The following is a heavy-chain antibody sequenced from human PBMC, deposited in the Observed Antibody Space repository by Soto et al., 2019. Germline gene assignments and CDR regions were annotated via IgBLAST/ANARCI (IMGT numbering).Heavy chain of an antibody. CDR2: VLQTGSST. Sequence: PGLSLRLSCAASGFTFSTYTMSWVRQAPGKGLEWVSAVLQTGSSTYYADSVKGRFTISRDNSKNTLYLQMNNLRAEDTAVYYCDKDFTPDGYWDFDYWGQGTLVTVSS. D-gene: IGHD4-17*01. CDR1: GFTFSTYT. V-gene: IGHV3-23*01. CDR3: DKDFTPDGYWDFDY. J-gene: IGHJ4*02.